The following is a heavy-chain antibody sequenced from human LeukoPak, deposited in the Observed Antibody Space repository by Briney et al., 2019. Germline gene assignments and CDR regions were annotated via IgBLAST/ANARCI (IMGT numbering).Heavy chain of an antibody. CDR3: ARVSWPPGSSWYYFDY. J-gene: IGHJ4*02. CDR2: ISTSGST. Sequence: SETLSLTCTVSGGSISSYYWSWIRQPAGKGLETIGHISTSGSTNYNPSLKSRVTMSVDTSKNQFSLKLNSVTAADTAVYYCARVSWPPGSSWYYFDYWGQGTLVTVSS. V-gene: IGHV4-4*07. CDR1: GGSISSYY. D-gene: IGHD3-10*01.